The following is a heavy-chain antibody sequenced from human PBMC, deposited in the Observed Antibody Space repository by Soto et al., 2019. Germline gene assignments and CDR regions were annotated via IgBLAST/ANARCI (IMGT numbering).Heavy chain of an antibody. CDR3: ARDSSGWQPLDY. Sequence: PGGSLRLSCAASGVTFSTYWMSWVRQAPGKGLEGGANIKRDASERYYVDSVKGRFTISRDNAKNSLYLQMNSLRAEDTAVYYCARDSSGWQPLDYCGQGTLVTVSS. J-gene: IGHJ4*02. V-gene: IGHV3-7*01. CDR2: IKRDASER. D-gene: IGHD6-19*01. CDR1: GVTFSTYW.